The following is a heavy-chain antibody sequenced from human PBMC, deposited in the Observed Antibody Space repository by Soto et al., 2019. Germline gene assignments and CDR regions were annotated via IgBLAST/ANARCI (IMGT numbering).Heavy chain of an antibody. CDR3: ARDLGNNYGSFAY. V-gene: IGHV3-30-3*01. Sequence: PGGSLRLSCVASGFTFSNYAMNLVRQAPGKGLEWVAVISYDGSNKYYADSVKGRITISRDNSRNTLYLQMNNLRAEDTAMYYCARDLGNNYGSFAYWGQGTLVTVSS. D-gene: IGHD4-17*01. CDR2: ISYDGSNK. CDR1: GFTFSNYA. J-gene: IGHJ4*02.